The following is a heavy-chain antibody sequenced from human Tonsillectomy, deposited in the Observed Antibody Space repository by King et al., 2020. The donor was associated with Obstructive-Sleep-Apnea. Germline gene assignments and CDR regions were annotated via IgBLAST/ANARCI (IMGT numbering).Heavy chain of an antibody. V-gene: IGHV4-59*08. Sequence: VQLQESGPGLVKPSETLSLTCTVSGGSISSYYWSWIRQPPGKGLDWIGYIYYSGTTNNNPSLKSRVTMSVDTSKNQFSLKLSSVTAADTAVYYCARHFYSSGYLGCFDYWGQGTLVTVSS. J-gene: IGHJ4*02. D-gene: IGHD6-19*01. CDR3: ARHFYSSGYLGCFDY. CDR2: IYYSGTT. CDR1: GGSISSYY.